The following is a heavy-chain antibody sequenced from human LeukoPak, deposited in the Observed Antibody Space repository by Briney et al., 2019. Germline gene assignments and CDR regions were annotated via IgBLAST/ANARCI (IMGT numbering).Heavy chain of an antibody. CDR1: GFTFSSYG. CDR3: AKVSGEWLLLGAFDI. Sequence: GRSLRLSCAASGFTFSSYGMPWVRQAPGKGLEGVAVISYDGSNKYYADSVQARFTISRDNSKKTLYLQMNRLRAEDTAVYYCAKVSGEWLLLGAFDIWGKGQWSPSLQ. V-gene: IGHV3-30*18. D-gene: IGHD3-22*01. J-gene: IGHJ3*02. CDR2: ISYDGSNK.